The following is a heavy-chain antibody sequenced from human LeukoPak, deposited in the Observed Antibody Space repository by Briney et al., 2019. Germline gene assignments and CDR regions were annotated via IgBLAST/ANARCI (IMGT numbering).Heavy chain of an antibody. J-gene: IGHJ4*02. CDR2: ISYDGSNK. CDR3: ARRGLDTSGYYYFDY. V-gene: IGHV3-30-3*01. CDR1: GFTFSSYA. D-gene: IGHD3-22*01. Sequence: GGSLRLSCAASGFTFSSYAMHWVRQAPGKGLERVAVISYDGSNKYYADSVKGRFTISRDNSKNTLYLQMNSLRAEDTAVYYCARRGLDTSGYYYFDYWGQGTLVTVSS.